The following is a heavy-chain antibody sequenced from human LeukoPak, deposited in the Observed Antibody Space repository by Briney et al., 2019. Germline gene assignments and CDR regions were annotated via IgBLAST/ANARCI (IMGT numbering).Heavy chain of an antibody. CDR1: GYTFTSYG. CDR2: TSAYNGNT. CDR3: ARVGYDILTGYYPSDY. D-gene: IGHD3-9*01. Sequence: GASVTVSCKASGYTFTSYGISWVRQAPGQGLEWMGWTSAYNGNTNYAQKLQGRVTMTTDTSTSTAYMELRSLRSDDTAVYYCARVGYDILTGYYPSDYWGQGTLVTVSS. J-gene: IGHJ4*02. V-gene: IGHV1-18*01.